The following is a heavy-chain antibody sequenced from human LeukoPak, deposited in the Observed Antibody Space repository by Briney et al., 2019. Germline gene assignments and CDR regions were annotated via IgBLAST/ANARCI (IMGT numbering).Heavy chain of an antibody. D-gene: IGHD6-6*01. Sequence: SETLSLTCTISGYSISSGYYWGWIRQPPGKGLEWIGSIYHSGSTYYNPSLKSRVTISVDTSKNQFSLKLSSVTAADTAVYYCARERRGDFEYSSPSGSYYYYYYMDVWGKGTTVTVSS. CDR1: GYSISSGYY. CDR3: ARERRGDFEYSSPSGSYYYYYYMDV. CDR2: IYHSGST. V-gene: IGHV4-38-2*02. J-gene: IGHJ6*03.